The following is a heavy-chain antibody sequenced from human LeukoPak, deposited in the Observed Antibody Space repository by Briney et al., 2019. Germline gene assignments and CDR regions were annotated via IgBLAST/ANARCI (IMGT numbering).Heavy chain of an antibody. J-gene: IGHJ4*02. CDR2: INHSGSI. CDR1: GGSFSGYY. Sequence: PSETLSLTCAVYGGSFSGYYWSWIRQPPGKGLEWIGEINHSGSINCNPSFKSRVTISVDTSKNQFSLKLSSVTAADTAVYYCRYYYDSSGYNFDYWGQGTLVTVSS. V-gene: IGHV4-34*01. CDR3: RYYYDSSGYNFDY. D-gene: IGHD3-22*01.